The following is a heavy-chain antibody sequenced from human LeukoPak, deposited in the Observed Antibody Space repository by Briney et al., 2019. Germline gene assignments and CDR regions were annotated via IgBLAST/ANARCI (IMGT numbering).Heavy chain of an antibody. D-gene: IGHD3-22*01. CDR2: IWYDGTNK. CDR1: GFTFSSYG. CDR3: ARAAYDSSGYLTL. J-gene: IGHJ4*02. Sequence: PGRSLRLSCAASGFTFSSYGMHWVRRAPGKGLEWVAVIWYDGTNKYYADSVKGRFTISRDNSKNTLFLQMNSLRAEDTAVYYCARAAYDSSGYLTLWGQGTLVTVSS. V-gene: IGHV3-33*01.